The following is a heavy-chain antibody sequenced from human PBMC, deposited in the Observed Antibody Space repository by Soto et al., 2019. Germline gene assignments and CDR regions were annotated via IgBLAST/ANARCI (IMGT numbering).Heavy chain of an antibody. CDR2: IYSGGYT. V-gene: IGHV3-53*01. CDR3: GTPPGGGGY. J-gene: IGHJ4*02. Sequence: EVQLVESGGGLIQPGGSLRLSCAVSGFTVSNNYMSWVRQAPGKGLEGVSVIYSGGYTAYGDSVKGRFTISRDNSKNTPYLQINSQGAGGPAVFYWGTPPGGGGYWGQGTLVTVSS. D-gene: IGHD3-10*01. CDR1: GFTVSNNY.